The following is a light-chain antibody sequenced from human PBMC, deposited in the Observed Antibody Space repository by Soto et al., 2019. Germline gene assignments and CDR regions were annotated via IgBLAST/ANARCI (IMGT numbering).Light chain of an antibody. V-gene: IGLV2-14*01. CDR1: SSDVGSYDH. Sequence: QPALTQPASVSGSPGQSITISCSGTSSDVGSYDHVAWYQQFPGKTPKLTIYEVSNRPSGVSSRFSGSKPGNTASLTISGLQAEDEADYYCIAYTGSSTSYVFGTGTKV. J-gene: IGLJ1*01. CDR2: EVS. CDR3: IAYTGSSTSYV.